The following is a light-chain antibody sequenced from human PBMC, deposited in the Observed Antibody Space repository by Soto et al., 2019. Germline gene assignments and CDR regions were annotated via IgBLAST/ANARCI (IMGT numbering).Light chain of an antibody. V-gene: IGLV2-8*01. CDR2: EVS. CDR3: SSYAGSNNWV. J-gene: IGLJ1*01. Sequence: QSALTQPPSASGSPGQSVTISCTGTSSDVGGYNYVSWYQQYPGKAPKLMIYEVSQRPSGVPDRFSGSKSGNTASLTVSGLQAEDEADYYCSSYAGSNNWVFGVGTNVTVL. CDR1: SSDVGGYNY.